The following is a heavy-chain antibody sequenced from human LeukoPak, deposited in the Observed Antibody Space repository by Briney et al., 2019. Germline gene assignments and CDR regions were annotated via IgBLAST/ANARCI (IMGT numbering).Heavy chain of an antibody. J-gene: IGHJ4*02. V-gene: IGHV3-30*02. D-gene: IGHD5-18*01. CDR1: GFTVSSNE. Sequence: GGSLRLSCAASGFTVSSNEMSWVRQAPGKGLEWVAFIRYDGSNKYYADSVKGRFTISRDNSKNTLYLQMNSLRAEDTAVYYCARATWIQLWERGAFDIWGQGTLVTVSS. CDR2: IRYDGSNK. CDR3: ARATWIQLWERGAFDI.